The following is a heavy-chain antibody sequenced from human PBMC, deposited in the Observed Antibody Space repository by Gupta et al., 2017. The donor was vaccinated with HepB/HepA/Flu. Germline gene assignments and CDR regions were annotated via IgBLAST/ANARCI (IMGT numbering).Heavy chain of an antibody. CDR3: ARGDCSSTSCLFDY. Sequence: QLQLQESGPGLMKPSETLSLTCTASGGSISSSSYYWGWIRQPPGKGLEWIGSIYYSGSTYYNPSLKSRVTISVDTSKNQFSRKLRSVTAADTAVYYCARGDCSSTSCLFDYGVEGILVAVSS. V-gene: IGHV4-39*01. D-gene: IGHD2-2*01. J-gene: IGHJ4*02. CDR2: IYYSGST. CDR1: GGSISSSSYY.